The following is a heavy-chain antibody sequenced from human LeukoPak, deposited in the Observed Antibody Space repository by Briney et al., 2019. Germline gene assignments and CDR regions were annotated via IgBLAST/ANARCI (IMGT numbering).Heavy chain of an antibody. D-gene: IGHD5-18*01. V-gene: IGHV3-21*01. CDR1: GFTFSSYS. Sequence: GGSLRLSCAASGFTFSSYSMNRVRQAPGKGLEWVSSISSSSSYIYYADSVKGRFTISRDNAKNSLYLQMNSLRAEDTAVYYCARGDTAMGYGGYYFDYWGQGTLVTVSS. CDR2: ISSSSSYI. CDR3: ARGDTAMGYGGYYFDY. J-gene: IGHJ4*02.